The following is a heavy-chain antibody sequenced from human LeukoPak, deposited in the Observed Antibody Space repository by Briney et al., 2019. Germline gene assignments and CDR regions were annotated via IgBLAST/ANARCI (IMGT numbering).Heavy chain of an antibody. V-gene: IGHV4-34*01. D-gene: IGHD3-16*02. J-gene: IGHJ4*02. CDR2: INHSGST. CDR1: GGSFSGYY. CDR3: ARELSYDYVWGSYRYYFDY. Sequence: SETLSLTCAVYGGSFSGYYWSWIRQPPGKGLEWIGEINHSGSTNYNPSLKSRVTISVDTSKNQFSLKLSSVTAADAAVYYCARELSYDYVWGSYRYYFDYWGQGTLVTVSS.